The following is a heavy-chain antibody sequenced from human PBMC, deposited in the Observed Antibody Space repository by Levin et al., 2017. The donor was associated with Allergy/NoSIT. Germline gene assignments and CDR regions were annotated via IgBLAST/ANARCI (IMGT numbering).Heavy chain of an antibody. CDR1: GFTFSDYA. D-gene: IGHD2-2*01. V-gene: IGHV3-30*16. CDR3: ARGAPDCSGTSCGAFDI. J-gene: IGHJ3*02. CDR2: ISYDGSNE. Sequence: GGSLRLSCAASGFTFSDYAINWVRQAPGKGLEWVAVISYDGSNEYYAESVKGRFTISRDNSKNMLNLQMNSLRVDDTAVYYCARGAPDCSGTSCGAFDIWGQGTMVTVSS.